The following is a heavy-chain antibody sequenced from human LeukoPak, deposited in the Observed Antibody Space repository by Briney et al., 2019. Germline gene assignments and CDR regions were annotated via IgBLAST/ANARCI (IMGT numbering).Heavy chain of an antibody. D-gene: IGHD3-9*01. CDR1: GGSFSGYY. CDR2: INHSGST. J-gene: IGHJ4*02. V-gene: IGHV4-34*01. CDR3: ARLSKGRYFDYIFDF. Sequence: PSETLSLTCAVYGGSFSGYYWSWIRQPPGKGLEWIGEINHSGSTNYNPSLKSRVTISVDTSKNQFSLKLSSVTAADTAVYYCARLSKGRYFDYIFDFWGQGTLLTVSS.